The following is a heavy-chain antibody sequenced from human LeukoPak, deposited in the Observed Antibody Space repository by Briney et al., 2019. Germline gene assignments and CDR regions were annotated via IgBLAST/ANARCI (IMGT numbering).Heavy chain of an antibody. D-gene: IGHD3-3*01. CDR2: IYSGGST. CDR1: GFTVSSNY. V-gene: IGHV3-66*01. Sequence: PGGSLRLSCAASGFTVSSNYMSWVRQAPGKGLEWVSVIYSGGSTYYTDSVKGRFTISRDNSRNTLYLQMNSLRAEDTAVYYRVMADKYYDFWSGYKYFDYWGQGTLVTVSS. J-gene: IGHJ4*02. CDR3: VMADKYYDFWSGYKYFDY.